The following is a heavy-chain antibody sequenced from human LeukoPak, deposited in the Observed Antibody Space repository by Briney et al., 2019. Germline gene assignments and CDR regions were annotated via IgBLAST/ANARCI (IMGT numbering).Heavy chain of an antibody. CDR2: IWYGGSNK. D-gene: IGHD5-24*01. J-gene: IGHJ6*03. CDR1: GFTFSSYG. Sequence: GGSLRLSCAASGFTFSSYGMHWVRQAPGKGLEWVAVIWYGGSNKYYADSVKGRFTISRDNSKNTLYLQMNSLRAEDTAVYYCAKDRGGYMDVWGKGTTVTVSS. V-gene: IGHV3-30*02. CDR3: AKDRGGYMDV.